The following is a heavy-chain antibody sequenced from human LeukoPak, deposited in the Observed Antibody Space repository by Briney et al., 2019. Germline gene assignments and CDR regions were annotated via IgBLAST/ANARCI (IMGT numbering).Heavy chain of an antibody. D-gene: IGHD5-24*01. Sequence: GGSLRLSCAASGFTFSNYAMNWVRQAPGRGLEWVLFIDGSGGTRYYADSVKGRFTISRDNSKNTLSLQMNSLRAEDTAVYYCAKDWKPDGLYNLDNWGQGTLVTVSS. CDR3: AKDWKPDGLYNLDN. J-gene: IGHJ4*02. CDR1: GFTFSNYA. CDR2: IDGSGGTR. V-gene: IGHV3-23*01.